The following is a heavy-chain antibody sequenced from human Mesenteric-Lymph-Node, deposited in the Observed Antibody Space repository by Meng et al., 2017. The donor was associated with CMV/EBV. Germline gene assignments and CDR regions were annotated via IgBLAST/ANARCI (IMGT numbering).Heavy chain of an antibody. D-gene: IGHD7-27*01. CDR3: AKGPTGDLYYFDY. Sequence: LSLTCAASGFTFSSYAMHWVRQAPGKGLEWVAFIRYDGSNKYYADSVKGRFTISRDNSKNTLYLQMNSLRAEDTAVYYCAKGPTGDLYYFDYWGQGTLVTVSS. V-gene: IGHV3-30*02. J-gene: IGHJ4*02. CDR2: IRYDGSNK. CDR1: GFTFSSYA.